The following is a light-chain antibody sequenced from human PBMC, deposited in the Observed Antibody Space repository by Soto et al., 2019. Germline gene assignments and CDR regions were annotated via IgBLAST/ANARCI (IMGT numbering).Light chain of an antibody. V-gene: IGLV2-18*01. CDR3: SVYTRTSTYV. CDR1: SSDVGGYKY. CDR2: DVS. Sequence: QSALTQPRSVSGSPGQSVTISCTGTSSDVGGYKYVSWYQQHPGTAPKLMIYDVSNRPSGVPDRFSGSRSGNTASLTISGLQPEDEGDYYCSVYTRTSTYVFGTGTKVTVL. J-gene: IGLJ1*01.